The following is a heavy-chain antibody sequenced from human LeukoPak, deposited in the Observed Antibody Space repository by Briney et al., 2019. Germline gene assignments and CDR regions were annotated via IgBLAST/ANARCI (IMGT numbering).Heavy chain of an antibody. J-gene: IGHJ4*02. D-gene: IGHD1-26*01. CDR1: GFTVSSNY. CDR2: IYSGGST. V-gene: IGHV3-53*05. CDR3: ARARWEQDYFDY. Sequence: GGSLRLSCAASGFTVSSNYMSWVRQAPGKGLEWVSVIYSGGSTYYADSVKGRFTISRDNSKNTLYLQMNSLRAEDTAVYYCARARWEQDYFDYWGQGTLVTVSS.